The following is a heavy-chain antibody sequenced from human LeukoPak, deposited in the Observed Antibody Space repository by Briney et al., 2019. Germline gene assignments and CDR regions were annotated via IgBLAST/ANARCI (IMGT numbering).Heavy chain of an antibody. J-gene: IGHJ3*02. Sequence: SQTLSLTCTVSGDSISSGGYYWSWIRQHPGKGLEWIAYIYYNGISNYNPSLKSRVIISVDSSKNQFSLKLSSVTAADTAVYYCARDDLDCSGGSCYYDAFDIWGQGTMVTVSS. CDR3: ARDDLDCSGGSCYYDAFDI. CDR1: GDSISSGGYY. CDR2: IYYNGIS. D-gene: IGHD2-15*01. V-gene: IGHV4-61*08.